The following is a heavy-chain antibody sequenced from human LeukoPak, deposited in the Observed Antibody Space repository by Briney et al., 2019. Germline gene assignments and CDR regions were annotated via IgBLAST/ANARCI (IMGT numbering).Heavy chain of an antibody. D-gene: IGHD1-1*01. Sequence: ASVKVSCKASGYTFTNYGIDWLRQAPGQGLERAGWIFPYNGNTDYEQKFKGRVTMTTDTSTRIAYMELRSLRSDDTAMYYCAILDLEKGFDYWGQGTLVTVSS. J-gene: IGHJ4*02. CDR1: GYTFTNYG. V-gene: IGHV1-18*01. CDR2: IFPYNGNT. CDR3: AILDLEKGFDY.